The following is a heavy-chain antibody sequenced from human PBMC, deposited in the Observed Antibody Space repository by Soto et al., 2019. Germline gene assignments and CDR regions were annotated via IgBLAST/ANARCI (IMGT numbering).Heavy chain of an antibody. CDR2: IYPGDSDT. J-gene: IGHJ3*02. CDR3: ARLQYCSGGSCSTGAFDI. CDR1: GYSFTSYW. D-gene: IGHD2-15*01. Sequence: GESLKISCKGSGYSFTSYWIGWVRQMPGKGLEWMGIIYPGDSDTRYSPSFQGQVTISADKSISTAYLQWSSLKASDTAMYYCARLQYCSGGSCSTGAFDIWGQGTTVTVSS. V-gene: IGHV5-51*01.